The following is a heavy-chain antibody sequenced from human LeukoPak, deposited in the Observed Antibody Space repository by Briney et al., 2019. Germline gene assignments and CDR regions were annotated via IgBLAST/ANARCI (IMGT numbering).Heavy chain of an antibody. V-gene: IGHV3-30-3*01. CDR3: ARDPRAYSSSWYPSYYGMDV. D-gene: IGHD6-13*01. CDR1: GFTFSSYA. Sequence: GGSLRLSCAASGFTFSSYAMHWVRQAPGQGLEWVAVISYDGSNKYYADSVKGRFTIFRDNSKNTLYLQMNSLRAEDTAVYYCARDPRAYSSSWYPSYYGMDVWGQGTTVTVSS. CDR2: ISYDGSNK. J-gene: IGHJ6*02.